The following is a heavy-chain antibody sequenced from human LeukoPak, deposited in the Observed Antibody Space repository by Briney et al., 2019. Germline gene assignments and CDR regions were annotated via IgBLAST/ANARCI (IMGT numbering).Heavy chain of an antibody. CDR3: ARDRGNYLFDY. J-gene: IGHJ4*02. CDR1: GFTFSGYS. CDR2: ITSSSSAI. Sequence: PGGSLRLSCAASGFTFSGYSMNWVRQAPGKGLEWVSYITSSSSAIYYADSVKGRFTISRDNAKNSLYLQMNSLRAEDTAVYYCARDRGNYLFDYWGQGTLVTVSS. V-gene: IGHV3-48*04. D-gene: IGHD4-11*01.